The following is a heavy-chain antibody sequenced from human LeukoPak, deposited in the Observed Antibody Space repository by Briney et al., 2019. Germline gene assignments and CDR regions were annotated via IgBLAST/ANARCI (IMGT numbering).Heavy chain of an antibody. V-gene: IGHV1-18*04. CDR1: GYTFGTYG. CDR2: ITIYNGDT. Sequence: ASVKVSCKASGYTFGTYGITWVRQAPGQGLEWMGGITIYNGDTHHAQKVQGRVTMTTDSSTSTAYMELRSLRSDDTAVYYCARDYTHGLFDYWGQGTLVTVSS. J-gene: IGHJ4*02. D-gene: IGHD5-24*01. CDR3: ARDYTHGLFDY.